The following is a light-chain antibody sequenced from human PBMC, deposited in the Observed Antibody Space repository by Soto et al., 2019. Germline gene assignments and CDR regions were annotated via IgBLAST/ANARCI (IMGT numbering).Light chain of an antibody. CDR3: QQYGGSPII. Sequence: IVLTQSPGTLSLSPGERVTLSCRASQSVTTRLAWYQHKPGQAPRLLMSGASSRASGVPVRFSGSGSGTDFTLSISRXEPEDFALYYCQQYGGSPIIFGLGTRLEIK. J-gene: IGKJ5*01. V-gene: IGKV3-20*01. CDR2: GAS. CDR1: QSVTTR.